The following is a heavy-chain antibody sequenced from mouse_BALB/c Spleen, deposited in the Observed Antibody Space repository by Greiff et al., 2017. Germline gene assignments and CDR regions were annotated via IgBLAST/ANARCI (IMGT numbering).Heavy chain of an antibody. Sequence: QVQLQQSGPELVRPGVSVKISCKGSGYTFTDYAMHWVKQSHAKSLEWIGVISTYYGNTNYNQKFKGKATMTVDKSSSTAYMELARLTSEDSAIYYCARSGGYDGYFDYWGQGTTLTVSS. D-gene: IGHD2-2*01. V-gene: IGHV1-67*01. CDR2: ISTYYGNT. CDR1: GYTFTDYA. J-gene: IGHJ2*01. CDR3: ARSGGYDGYFDY.